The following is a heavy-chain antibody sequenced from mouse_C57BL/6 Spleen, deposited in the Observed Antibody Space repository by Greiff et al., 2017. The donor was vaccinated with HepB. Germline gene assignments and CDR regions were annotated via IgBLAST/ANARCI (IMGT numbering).Heavy chain of an antibody. CDR3: AMVDYYGSRGFAY. CDR2: IDPSDSET. Sequence: VQLQQSGAELVRPGSSVKLSCKASGYTFTSYWMHWVKQRPIQGLEWIGNIDPSDSETHYNQKFKDKATLTVDKSSSTAYMQLSSLTSEDSAVYYCAMVDYYGSRGFAYWGQGTLVTVSA. D-gene: IGHD1-1*01. J-gene: IGHJ3*01. CDR1: GYTFTSYW. V-gene: IGHV1-52*01.